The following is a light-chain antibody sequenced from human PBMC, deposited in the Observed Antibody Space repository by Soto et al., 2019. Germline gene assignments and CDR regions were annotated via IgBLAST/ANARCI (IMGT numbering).Light chain of an antibody. V-gene: IGLV1-40*01. Sequence: QSVLTQPPSVSGAPGQRVTISCTGSSSNIGAGYEVHWYQQPPGTAPKLLIYGNNNRPSGVPDRISGSKSGTSVSLAITGLRAEDEADYYCLSYDSSLGVVFGGGTKLTVL. J-gene: IGLJ3*02. CDR1: SSNIGAGYE. CDR2: GNN. CDR3: LSYDSSLGVV.